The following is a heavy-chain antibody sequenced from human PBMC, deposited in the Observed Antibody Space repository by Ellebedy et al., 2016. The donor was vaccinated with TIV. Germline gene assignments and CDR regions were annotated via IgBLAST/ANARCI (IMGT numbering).Heavy chain of an antibody. CDR1: GFRFDDHA. Sequence: GGSLRLSCAVPGFRFDDHALHWVRQAPGKGLEWVSGISWNSGSIGYVDSVKGRFTVSRDNAKKSLYLQMNSLRAEDTALYYCARGKIGELWVFMDVWGKGTTVTVSS. CDR3: ARGKIGELWVFMDV. CDR2: ISWNSGSI. J-gene: IGHJ6*03. D-gene: IGHD3-10*01. V-gene: IGHV3-9*01.